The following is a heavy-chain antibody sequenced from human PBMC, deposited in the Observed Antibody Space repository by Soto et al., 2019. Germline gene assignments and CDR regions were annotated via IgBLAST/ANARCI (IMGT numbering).Heavy chain of an antibody. V-gene: IGHV1-18*01. D-gene: IGHD1-1*01. J-gene: IGHJ4*02. Sequence: QVHLVQSGAEVKKPGASVKVSCKGSGYTFTSYGITWVRQAPGQGLEWMGWISAHNGNTNSAQKFQGRVTVTRDKSKSTAYMELRSLRCDDTAVYYCARGRYGDYGGQGALVTVSS. CDR3: ARGRYGDY. CDR1: GYTFTSYG. CDR2: ISAHNGNT.